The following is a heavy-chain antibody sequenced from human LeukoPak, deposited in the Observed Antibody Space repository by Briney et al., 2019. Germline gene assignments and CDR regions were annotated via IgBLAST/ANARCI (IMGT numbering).Heavy chain of an antibody. CDR1: GYNFNNYG. Sequence: VASVKVSCKASGYNFNNYGITWVRQAPGQGLEWTGRISTDNGDTTYALKFQGRVTMTTDTFTTTVYMELRSLRFDDTAVYYCARGDRAFDVWGQGTMVTVSS. J-gene: IGHJ3*01. CDR3: ARGDRAFDV. CDR2: ISTDNGDT. D-gene: IGHD2-21*02. V-gene: IGHV1-18*01.